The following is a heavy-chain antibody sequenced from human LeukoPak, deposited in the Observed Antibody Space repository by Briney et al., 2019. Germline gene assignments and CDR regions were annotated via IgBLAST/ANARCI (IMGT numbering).Heavy chain of an antibody. CDR2: IYYSGST. CDR3: ARHRAGMASAGIIDY. Sequence: SETLSLTCTVSGGSISSSRYYWGWIRQPPGKGLEWIGSIYYSGSTSYNPSLKSRVTISVDTSKNQFSLKLSSVTAADTAVYYCARHRAGMASAGIIDYWGQGTLVTVSS. V-gene: IGHV4-39*01. D-gene: IGHD6-13*01. J-gene: IGHJ4*02. CDR1: GGSISSSRYY.